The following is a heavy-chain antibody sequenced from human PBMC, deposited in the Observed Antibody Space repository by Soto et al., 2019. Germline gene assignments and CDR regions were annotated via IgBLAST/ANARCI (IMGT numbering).Heavy chain of an antibody. Sequence: SETLSLTCTVSGGSISSSSYYWGWIRQPPGKGLEWIGSIYYSGSTYYNPSLKSRVTISVDTSKNQFSLKLSSVTAADTAVYYCARHGQYCSGGSCYSGLYNWFDPWGPGTLVTVS. V-gene: IGHV4-39*01. CDR1: GGSISSSSYY. D-gene: IGHD2-15*01. CDR2: IYYSGST. J-gene: IGHJ5*02. CDR3: ARHGQYCSGGSCYSGLYNWFDP.